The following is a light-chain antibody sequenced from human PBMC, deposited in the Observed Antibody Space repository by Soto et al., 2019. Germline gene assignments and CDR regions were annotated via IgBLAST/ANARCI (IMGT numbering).Light chain of an antibody. J-gene: IGLJ1*01. CDR2: DVS. Sequence: QSALTQPASVSGSPGQSITISCAGTSSDVGGYNYISWYQHHPGKAPKLMIYDVSNRPSGVSNRLSGSKSGNTASLSISGLQPEDEADYYCCSYRTSHTRQIVCGTGTKVTVL. CDR3: CSYRTSHTRQIV. CDR1: SSDVGGYNY. V-gene: IGLV2-14*03.